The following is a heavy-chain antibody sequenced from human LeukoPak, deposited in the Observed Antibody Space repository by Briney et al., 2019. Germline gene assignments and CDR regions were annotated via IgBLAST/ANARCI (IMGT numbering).Heavy chain of an antibody. D-gene: IGHD3-10*01. Sequence: GASVKVSCKASGYTFNSYYIQWVRQAPGQGLECMGRINPSGLNTNYAQKFQGRITMTRDTSTSTVYMELSRLTSEDAAVYYCAKEGSLSSIGAIGHWGQGTLVTVSS. CDR3: AKEGSLSSIGAIGH. V-gene: IGHV1-46*02. CDR1: GYTFNSYY. CDR2: INPSGLNT. J-gene: IGHJ4*02.